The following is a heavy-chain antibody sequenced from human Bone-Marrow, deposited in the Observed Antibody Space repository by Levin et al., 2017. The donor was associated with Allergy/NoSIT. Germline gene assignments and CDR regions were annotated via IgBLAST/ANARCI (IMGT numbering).Heavy chain of an antibody. CDR1: GGSISRSNQY. V-gene: IGHV4-39*01. D-gene: IGHD3-10*01. CDR2: IFYSGSA. CDR3: VRCRTMAREGSKTEDTFDI. Sequence: SETLSLTCTVSGGSISRSNQYWGWIRQPPGKGLEWIGSIFYSGSAYYMPSLESRVIISVDTSKNQFSLKVSSATAADTAVYCCVRCRTMAREGSKTEDTFDIWGQGTMVTVSS. J-gene: IGHJ3*02.